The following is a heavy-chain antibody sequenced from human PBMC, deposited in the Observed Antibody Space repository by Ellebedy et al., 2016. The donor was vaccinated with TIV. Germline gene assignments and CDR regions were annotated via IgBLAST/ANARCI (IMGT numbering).Heavy chain of an antibody. J-gene: IGHJ5*02. CDR3: TRDLMASNWFDP. V-gene: IGHV3-33*01. CDR1: GFTFSSYG. D-gene: IGHD3-10*01. CDR2: IWYDGSNK. Sequence: GESLKISCAASGFTFSSYGMHWVRQAPGKGLEWVAVIWYDGSNKYYADSVKGRFTISRDNSKNTLYLQMNSLRAEDTAVYYCTRDLMASNWFDPWGQGTLVTVSS.